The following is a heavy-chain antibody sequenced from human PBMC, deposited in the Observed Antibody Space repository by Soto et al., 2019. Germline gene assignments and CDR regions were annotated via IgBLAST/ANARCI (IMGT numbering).Heavy chain of an antibody. Sequence: EVQLLESGGGLVQPGGSLRLSCAASGFTFSSYAMSWVRQAPGKGLEWVSAISGSGGSTYYADSVKGRFTISRDNSKNTLYLQMNSLRAEDTAVYYCAKAAWMVRGSLGIALDIWGQGTMVTVSS. D-gene: IGHD3-10*01. V-gene: IGHV3-23*01. CDR3: AKAAWMVRGSLGIALDI. CDR2: ISGSGGST. J-gene: IGHJ3*02. CDR1: GFTFSSYA.